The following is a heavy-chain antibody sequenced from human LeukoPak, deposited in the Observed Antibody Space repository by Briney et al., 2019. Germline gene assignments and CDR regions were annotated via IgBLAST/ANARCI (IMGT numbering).Heavy chain of an antibody. CDR1: GGSISTSNYY. J-gene: IGHJ4*02. V-gene: IGHV4-39*07. D-gene: IGHD6-13*01. CDR2: IFYSGST. Sequence: PSETLSLTCTVSGGSISTSNYYWGWLRQPPGKGLEWIGNIFYSGSTYYSPSLKSRVTISVDTSKNQISLRLTSVTAADTAVYYCARRTRYTSSLFTRAPHFDYWGQGTLLTVSS. CDR3: ARRTRYTSSLFTRAPHFDY.